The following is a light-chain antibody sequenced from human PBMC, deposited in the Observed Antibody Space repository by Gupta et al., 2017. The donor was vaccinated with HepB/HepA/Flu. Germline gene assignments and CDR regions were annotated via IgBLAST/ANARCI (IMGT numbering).Light chain of an antibody. CDR3: QQRINWPWT. V-gene: IGKV3-11*01. Sequence: EIVLTQSPATLSLSLGDSATLSCRASQSVSSYLAWYQQKPGQAPRLLIYDASNRATGIPARFSGSGSGTDFTLTISSLEPEDFAVYYCQQRINWPWTFGQGTKVEIK. J-gene: IGKJ1*01. CDR2: DAS. CDR1: QSVSSY.